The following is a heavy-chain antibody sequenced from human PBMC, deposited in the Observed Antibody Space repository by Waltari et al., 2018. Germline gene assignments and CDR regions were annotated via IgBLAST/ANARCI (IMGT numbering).Heavy chain of an antibody. Sequence: EVQLVQSGAEVKKPGESLKISCKGSGYSFTSYWIGWVRQMPGKGLEWMGIIYPGDSDPRYSPSCQGQVTNSADKSISTAYLQWSSLKASDTAMYYCARHQSPPLNIVATIGAFDIWGQGTMVTVSS. CDR3: ARHQSPPLNIVATIGAFDI. CDR1: GYSFTSYW. V-gene: IGHV5-51*01. J-gene: IGHJ3*02. D-gene: IGHD5-12*01. CDR2: IYPGDSDP.